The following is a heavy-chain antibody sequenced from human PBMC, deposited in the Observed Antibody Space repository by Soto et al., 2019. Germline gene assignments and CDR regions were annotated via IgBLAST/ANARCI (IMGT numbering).Heavy chain of an antibody. D-gene: IGHD3-3*01. J-gene: IGHJ4*02. CDR2: IKEDGSDM. V-gene: IGHV3-7*01. CDR3: ATEVWVYYDFWSGDSHY. CDR1: GFTFSSYW. Sequence: EVQLVESGGGLVQPGGSLRLSCAASGFTFSSYWMSWVRQAPGKGLEWVANIKEDGSDMYYVDSVKGRFTISRDNAKNSLYLQMNSLRAEDTAVYYCATEVWVYYDFWSGDSHYGGQGTLVTVSS.